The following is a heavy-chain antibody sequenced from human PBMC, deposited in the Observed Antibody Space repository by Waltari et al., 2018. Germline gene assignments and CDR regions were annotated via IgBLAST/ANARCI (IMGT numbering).Heavy chain of an antibody. V-gene: IGHV4-34*01. D-gene: IGHD3-22*01. J-gene: IGHJ4*02. CDR2: INHSGST. CDR3: AKAPTVPGDPPPGDSSGYLDY. CDR1: GGSFSGYY. Sequence: QVQLQQWGAGLLKPSETLSLTCAVYGGSFSGYYWSWIRQPPGKGLEWIGEINHSGSTNSNPSLKSRVTISVDTSKNQFSLKLSSVTAADTAVYYCAKAPTVPGDPPPGDSSGYLDYWGQGTLVTVSS.